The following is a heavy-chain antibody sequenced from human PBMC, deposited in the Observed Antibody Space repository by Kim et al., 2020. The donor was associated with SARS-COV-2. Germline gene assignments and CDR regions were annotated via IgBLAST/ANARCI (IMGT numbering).Heavy chain of an antibody. J-gene: IGHJ4*02. CDR3: ARDWAVGLVSY. CDR2: T. Sequence: TNYADSVKGRFTISRDNAKNSLYLQMNSLRAEDTAVYYCARDWAVGLVSYWGQGTLVTVSS. D-gene: IGHD3-9*01. V-gene: IGHV3-11*05.